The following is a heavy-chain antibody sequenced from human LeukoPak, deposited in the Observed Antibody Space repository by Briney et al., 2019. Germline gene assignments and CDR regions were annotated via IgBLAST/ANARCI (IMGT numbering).Heavy chain of an antibody. CDR1: GFTVSSNY. D-gene: IGHD5-24*01. CDR3: ARGDGYNFWEY. Sequence: GGSLRLSCAASGFTVSSNYMSWVRQAPGKGLEWVSVIYSAGSGGATYYADSVTGRFTISRDSFMSTLYLQMNSLRVEDTAVXYCARGDGYNFWEYWGQGTLVTVSS. J-gene: IGHJ4*02. V-gene: IGHV3-53*01. CDR2: IYSAGSGGAT.